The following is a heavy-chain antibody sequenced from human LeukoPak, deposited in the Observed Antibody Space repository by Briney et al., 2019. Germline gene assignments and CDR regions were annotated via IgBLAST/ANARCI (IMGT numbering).Heavy chain of an antibody. J-gene: IGHJ6*02. V-gene: IGHV4-59*08. D-gene: IGHD6-13*01. CDR3: ARHWGMAAAGGGSTYYYYGMDV. Sequence: SETLSLTCTVSGGSISSYYWSWIRQPPGKGLEWIGYIYYSGSTNYNPSLKSRVTISVDTSKNQFSLKLSSVTAADTAVYYCARHWGMAAAGGGSTYYYYGMDVWGQGTTVTVSS. CDR2: IYYSGST. CDR1: GGSISSYY.